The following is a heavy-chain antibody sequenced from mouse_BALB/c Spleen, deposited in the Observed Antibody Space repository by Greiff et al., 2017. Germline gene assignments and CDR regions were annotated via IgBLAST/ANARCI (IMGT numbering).Heavy chain of an antibody. V-gene: IGHV5-12-2*01. CDR1: GFTFSSYT. Sequence: EVQLVESGGGLVPPGGSLKLSCAASGFTFSSYTMSWVRQTPEKRLEWVAYISNGGGSTYSPDTVKGRFTISRDNAKNTLYLQMSSLKSEDTAMYYCARLGVESSFFDYWGQGTTLTVSS. J-gene: IGHJ2*01. CDR3: ARLGVESSFFDY. CDR2: ISNGGGST. D-gene: IGHD1-1*02.